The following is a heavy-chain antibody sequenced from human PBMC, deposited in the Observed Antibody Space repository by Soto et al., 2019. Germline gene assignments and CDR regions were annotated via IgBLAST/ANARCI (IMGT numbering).Heavy chain of an antibody. CDR1: GGSISSSSYY. J-gene: IGHJ4*02. D-gene: IGHD1-26*01. CDR3: ARIVGATQSPYYFDY. Sequence: SETLSLTCTVSGGSISSSSYYWGWIRQPPGKGLEWIGSIYYSGSTYYNPSLKSRVTISVDTSKNQFSLKLSSVTAADTAVYYCARIVGATQSPYYFDYWGQGTLVTVYS. V-gene: IGHV4-39*01. CDR2: IYYSGST.